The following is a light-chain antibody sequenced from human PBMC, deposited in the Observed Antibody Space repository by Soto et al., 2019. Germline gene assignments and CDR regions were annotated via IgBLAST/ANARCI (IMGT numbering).Light chain of an antibody. Sequence: EVALTQSPATLSVSPGERATISGRASQSVSSNLAWDQQKPGQAPRLLIYGASTRATGIPARFSGSGSGTEFTLTISSLQSEDFAVYYCQQYNNWPRTFGQGTKVDI. CDR1: QSVSSN. J-gene: IGKJ1*01. CDR3: QQYNNWPRT. V-gene: IGKV3-15*01. CDR2: GAS.